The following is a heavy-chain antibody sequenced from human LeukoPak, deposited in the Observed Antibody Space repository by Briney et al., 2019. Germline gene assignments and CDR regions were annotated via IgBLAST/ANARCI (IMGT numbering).Heavy chain of an antibody. Sequence: SGGSLRLSCAASGFTFSSYGMHWVRQAPGKGLEWVAVIWYGGSNKYYADSVKGRFTISRDNSKNTLYLQMNSLRAEDTAVYYCAKVAFRPTAGSMDYWGQGTLVTVSS. V-gene: IGHV3-33*06. CDR1: GFTFSSYG. J-gene: IGHJ4*02. CDR2: IWYGGSNK. CDR3: AKVAFRPTAGSMDY. D-gene: IGHD6-13*01.